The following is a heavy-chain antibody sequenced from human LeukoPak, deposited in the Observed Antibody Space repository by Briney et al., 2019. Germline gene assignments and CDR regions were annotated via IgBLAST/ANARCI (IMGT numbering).Heavy chain of an antibody. CDR1: GFSISSGYY. J-gene: IGHJ4*02. Sequence: SETLSLTCAVSGFSISSGYYWGWIRQPPGKGLEWIGSIFHSGSTFYNPSLKSRVTISVDTSRNQSSLKLSSVTAADTAVYYCARHYGLNYFDYWGQGTLVTVSS. CDR3: ARHYGLNYFDY. CDR2: IFHSGST. D-gene: IGHD4-17*01. V-gene: IGHV4-38-2*01.